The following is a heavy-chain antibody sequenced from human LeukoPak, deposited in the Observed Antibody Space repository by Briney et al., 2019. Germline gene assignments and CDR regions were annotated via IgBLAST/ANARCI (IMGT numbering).Heavy chain of an antibody. CDR1: GYTFTSYD. J-gene: IGHJ3*02. CDR3: ARDPPYNWNDVGVNDAFDI. D-gene: IGHD1-20*01. CDR2: MNPNSGNT. V-gene: IGHV1-8*03. Sequence: ASVKVSCKASGYTFTSYDINWVRQATGQGLEWMGWMNPNSGNTGYAQKFQGRVTITRNTSISTAYMELRSLRSDDTAVYYCARDPPYNWNDVGVNDAFDIWGQGTMVTVSS.